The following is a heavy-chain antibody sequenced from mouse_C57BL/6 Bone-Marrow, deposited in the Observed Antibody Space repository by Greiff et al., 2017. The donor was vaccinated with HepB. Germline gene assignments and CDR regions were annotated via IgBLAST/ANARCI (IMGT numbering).Heavy chain of an antibody. D-gene: IGHD4-1*01. CDR2: IYPGSGNT. CDR1: GYTFTDYY. Sequence: QVQLKESGAELVRPGASVKLSCKASGYTFTDYYINWVKQRPGQGLEWIARIYPGSGNTYYNEKFKGKATLTAEKSSSTAYMQLSSLTSEDSAVYFCAMGLTGVDFDYWGQGTTLTVSS. CDR3: AMGLTGVDFDY. J-gene: IGHJ2*01. V-gene: IGHV1-76*01.